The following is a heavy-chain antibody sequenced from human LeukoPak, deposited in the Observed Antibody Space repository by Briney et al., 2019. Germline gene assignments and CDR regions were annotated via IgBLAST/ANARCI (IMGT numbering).Heavy chain of an antibody. CDR3: ARYSSSSALVY. V-gene: IGHV3-74*01. CDR2: VNGEGGYR. J-gene: IGHJ4*02. D-gene: IGHD6-6*01. Sequence: PGGSLTLSCAASGFSISSFWMHWVRHAPGKGLVWVSRVNGEGGYRNYADSVKGRFTISRDNARNTLYLQMHSLRAEDTAVYYCARYSSSSALVYWGQGTLVTVSS. CDR1: GFSISSFW.